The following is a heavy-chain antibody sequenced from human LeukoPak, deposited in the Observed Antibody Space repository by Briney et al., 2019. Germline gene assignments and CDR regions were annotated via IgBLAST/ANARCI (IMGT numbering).Heavy chain of an antibody. D-gene: IGHD2-15*01. CDR3: AKVALWGGGPGLYYMDV. CDR2: ISSSSSYI. J-gene: IGHJ6*03. Sequence: PGGSLRLSCAASGFTFSSYSMNWVRQAPGKGLEWVSSISSSSSYIYYADSVKGRFTISRDNSKNTLYLQMNSLRAEDTAVYYCAKVALWGGGPGLYYMDVWGKGTTVTISS. V-gene: IGHV3-21*04. CDR1: GFTFSSYS.